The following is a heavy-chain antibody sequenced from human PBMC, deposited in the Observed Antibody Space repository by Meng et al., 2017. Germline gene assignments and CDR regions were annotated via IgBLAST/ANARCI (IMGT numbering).Heavy chain of an antibody. D-gene: IGHD5-18*01. V-gene: IGHV4-34*01. CDR2: INHSGST. CDR3: ARGTRGYSYGNDY. J-gene: IGHJ4*02. Sequence: GSGMWKLSGTPSLPRAVYGGSFRGYYWSWIRQPPGKGLEWIGEINHSGSTNYNPSLKSRVTISVDTSKNQFSLKLSSVTAADTAVYYCARGTRGYSYGNDYWGQGTLVTVSS. CDR1: GGSFRGYY.